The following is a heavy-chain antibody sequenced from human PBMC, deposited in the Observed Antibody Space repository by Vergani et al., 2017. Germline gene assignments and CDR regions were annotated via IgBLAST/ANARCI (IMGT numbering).Heavy chain of an antibody. D-gene: IGHD6-13*01. CDR3: ARDSSSAAASGMDV. CDR2: IHHSGST. J-gene: IGHJ6*02. Sequence: QVQLQESGPGLVKPSGTPSLTCAVSGGYICSTNWWSWVRQPPGKGLEGIGDIHHSGSTNYNPSLKSRVTISVAKYQNQFSLKLSSVTAADTAVYYCARDSSSAAASGMDVWGQGTTVTVS. V-gene: IGHV4-4*02. CDR1: GGYICSTNW.